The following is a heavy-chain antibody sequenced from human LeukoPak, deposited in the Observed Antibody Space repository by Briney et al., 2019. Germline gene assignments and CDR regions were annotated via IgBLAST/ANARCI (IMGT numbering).Heavy chain of an antibody. CDR3: ARSRGGFYHY. V-gene: IGHV3-74*01. Sequence: GGSLRLSCAASGVTFSNDWTYWGRQAPGKGLVWVSRINTDRSITTSADSVKGRFTISRDNVKNTRYLQMNSMRVEDTAVYYCARSRGGFYHYWGQGTLVTVSS. D-gene: IGHD2/OR15-2a*01. CDR1: GVTFSNDW. J-gene: IGHJ4*02. CDR2: INTDRSIT.